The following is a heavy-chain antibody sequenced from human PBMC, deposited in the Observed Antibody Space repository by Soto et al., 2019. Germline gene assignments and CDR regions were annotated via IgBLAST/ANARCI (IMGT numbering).Heavy chain of an antibody. V-gene: IGHV1-69*02. CDR3: ASLIAVAGTLDY. D-gene: IGHD6-19*01. CDR1: GGTFSSYT. J-gene: IGHJ4*02. Sequence: QVQLVQSGAEVKKPGSSVKVSCKASGGTFSSYTISWVRQAPGQGLEWMGRIIPILGIANYAQKFQGRVMITADKSTSTAYMELSSRRSEDTAVYYCASLIAVAGTLDYWGQGTLVTVSS. CDR2: IIPILGIA.